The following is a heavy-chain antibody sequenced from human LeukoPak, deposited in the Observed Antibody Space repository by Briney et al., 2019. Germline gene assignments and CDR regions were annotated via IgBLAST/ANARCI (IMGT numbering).Heavy chain of an antibody. V-gene: IGHV3-30*02. D-gene: IGHD3-22*01. CDR1: GFTFSSYG. CDR2: IRYDGSNK. J-gene: IGHJ1*01. CDR3: AKAGIVVVAEYFQH. Sequence: GGSLRLSCAASGFTFSSYGMHWVRQAPGKGLEWVAFIRYDGSNKYYTDSVKGRFTISRDNSKNTLYLQMNSLRAEDTAVYYCAKAGIVVVAEYFQHWGQGTLVTVSS.